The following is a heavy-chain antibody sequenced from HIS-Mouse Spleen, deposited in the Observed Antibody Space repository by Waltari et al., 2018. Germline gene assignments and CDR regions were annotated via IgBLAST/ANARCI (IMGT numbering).Heavy chain of an antibody. CDR3: AREIPYSSSWYDWYFDL. D-gene: IGHD6-13*01. V-gene: IGHV4-39*07. J-gene: IGHJ2*01. Sequence: QLQLQESGPGLLKPSEALSLTCTVYGGAISSSSHYWRGIRQPRGKGLEWIGSIYYSGSTYYNPSLKSRVTISVDTSKNQFSLKLSSVTAADTAVYYCAREIPYSSSWYDWYFDLWGRGTLVTVSS. CDR1: GGAISSSSHY. CDR2: IYYSGST.